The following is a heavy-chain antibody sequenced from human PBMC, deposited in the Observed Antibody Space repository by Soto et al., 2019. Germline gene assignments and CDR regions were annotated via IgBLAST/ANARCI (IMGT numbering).Heavy chain of an antibody. J-gene: IGHJ5*02. Sequence: HPGGSLRLSCAASGFTFSSYAMSWVRQAPGKGLEWVSAISGSGGSTYYADSVKGRFTISRDNSKNTLYLQMNSLRAADTAVYYCARRSSSSVGFFNKRIDWFDPWGQGTLVTVSS. CDR2: ISGSGGST. CDR1: GFTFSSYA. V-gene: IGHV3-23*01. D-gene: IGHD6-6*01. CDR3: ARRSSSSVGFFNKRIDWFDP.